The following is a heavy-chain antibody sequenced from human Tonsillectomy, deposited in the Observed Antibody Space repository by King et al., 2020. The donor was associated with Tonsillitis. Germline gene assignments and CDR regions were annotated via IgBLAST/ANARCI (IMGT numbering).Heavy chain of an antibody. D-gene: IGHD6-13*01. CDR2: IYCGGST. Sequence: QLVQSGGGLVQPGGSLRLSCAASGFTVSTKNMSWVRQAPGKGLEWVSVIYCGGSTYSADSLKGRFTISRDNSKNTLYLQMNSQRAEDTAVYYCASVRSSWYVDYWGQGTLVTVSS. V-gene: IGHV3-66*01. J-gene: IGHJ4*02. CDR3: ASVRSSWYVDY. CDR1: GFTVSTKN.